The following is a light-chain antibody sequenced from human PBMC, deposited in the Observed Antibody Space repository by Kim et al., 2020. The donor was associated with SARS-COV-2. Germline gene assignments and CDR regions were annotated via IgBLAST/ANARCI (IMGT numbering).Light chain of an antibody. CDR1: SGSIASNY. Sequence: NFMLTQPHSVSESPGKTITISCTGSSGSIASNYVQWYRQRPGSAPTTVIFQNNQRTSGVPRRFSGSIDRSSNSASLTISGLKTEDEADYYCQSYDANSHWVFGGGTQLTVL. CDR2: QNN. J-gene: IGLJ3*02. CDR3: QSYDANSHWV. V-gene: IGLV6-57*02.